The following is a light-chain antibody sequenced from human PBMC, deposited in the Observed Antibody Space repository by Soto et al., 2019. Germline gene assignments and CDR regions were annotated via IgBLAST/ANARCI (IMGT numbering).Light chain of an antibody. V-gene: IGLV1-51*01. CDR2: DNN. CDR1: SSNIGNNY. J-gene: IGLJ3*02. CDR3: GTWASSLSAEE. Sequence: QSVLTQPPSVSAAPGQKVTISCSGSSSNIGNNYVSWYQQLPGTAPKLLIYDNNKRPSGIPDRFSGSKSGTSATLGITGLQTGDEADYYCGTWASSLSAEEFGGGTKLTVL.